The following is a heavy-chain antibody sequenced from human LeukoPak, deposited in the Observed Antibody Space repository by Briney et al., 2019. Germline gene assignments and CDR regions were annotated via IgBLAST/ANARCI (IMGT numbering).Heavy chain of an antibody. CDR2: IYYSGST. D-gene: IGHD5-12*01. Sequence: SGTLSLTCTVSGGSISSGDYYWSWIRQPPGKGLEWIGYIYYSGSTYYNPSLKSRVTISVDTSKNQFSLKLSSVTAADTAVYYCARVGIVATVDAFDIWGQGTMVTVPS. V-gene: IGHV4-30-4*01. J-gene: IGHJ3*02. CDR1: GGSISSGDYY. CDR3: ARVGIVATVDAFDI.